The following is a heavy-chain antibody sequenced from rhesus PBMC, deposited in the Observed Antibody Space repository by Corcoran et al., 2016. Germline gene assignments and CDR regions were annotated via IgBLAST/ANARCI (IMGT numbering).Heavy chain of an antibody. J-gene: IGHJ4*01. CDR1: GGSISENYY. Sequence: QVQLQESGPGLVKPSETLSLTFAVTGGSISENYYWNWIRPPPGKGLEWIGNFYGSGGVTHYSPSLYSRVTISKDPSKDQFSLKLSSVTAADTAVYYCARDRLFGLVGLVFWGQGVLVTVSS. CDR2: FYGSGGVT. D-gene: IGHD3-3*01. V-gene: IGHV4S9*01. CDR3: ARDRLFGLVGLVF.